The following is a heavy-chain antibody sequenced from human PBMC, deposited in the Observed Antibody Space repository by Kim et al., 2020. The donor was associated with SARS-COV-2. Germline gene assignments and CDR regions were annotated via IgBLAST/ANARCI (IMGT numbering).Heavy chain of an antibody. J-gene: IGHJ4*02. Sequence: NPPLTSRVTISVDTSKNQSSLKLSSVTAADTAVYYCARGKRYYDSSGYHSWGQGSLVTVSS. CDR3: ARGKRYYDSSGYHS. D-gene: IGHD3-22*01. V-gene: IGHV4-59*09.